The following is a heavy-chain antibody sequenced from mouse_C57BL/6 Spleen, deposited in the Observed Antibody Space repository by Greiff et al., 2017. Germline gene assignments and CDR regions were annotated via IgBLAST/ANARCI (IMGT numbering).Heavy chain of an antibody. J-gene: IGHJ4*01. CDR2: IDPSDSYP. Sequence: QVQLQQPGAELVKPGASVKLSCKASGYTFTSYWMQWVKQRPGPGLEWIGEIDPSDSYPNYNPKFKGKSTLTVDKSSRTAYMQLSSLTSEDSAVYYCARSNSSGYDYAMDEWGKGTSGTVSS. CDR3: ARSNSSGYDYAMDE. V-gene: IGHV1-50*01. D-gene: IGHD3-2*02. CDR1: GYTFTSYW.